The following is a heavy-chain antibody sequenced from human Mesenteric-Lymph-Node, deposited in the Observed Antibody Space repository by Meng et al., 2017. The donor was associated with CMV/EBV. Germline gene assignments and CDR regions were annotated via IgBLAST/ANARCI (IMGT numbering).Heavy chain of an antibody. CDR1: GFTLSSFS. J-gene: IGHJ6*02. Sequence: GESLKISCAASGFTLSSFSMNWVRQAPGKGLEWVSVIYGGDSSTNYADSVKGRFTISRDTSKNTLYLHMNSLRAEDTAVYFCAGGGTTYYYYYAMDVWGQGATVTVSS. D-gene: IGHD1-26*01. V-gene: IGHV3-23*03. CDR3: AGGGTTYYYYYAMDV. CDR2: IYGGDSST.